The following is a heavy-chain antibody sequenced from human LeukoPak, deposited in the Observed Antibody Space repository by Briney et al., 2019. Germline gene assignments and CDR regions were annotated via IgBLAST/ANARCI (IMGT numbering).Heavy chain of an antibody. V-gene: IGHV3-9*01. J-gene: IGHJ4*02. CDR3: AKGREQWLDDFDY. Sequence: GGSLRLSCAASGFTFSSYAMSWVRQAPGKGLEWVSGISWNSGSIGYADSVKGRFTISRDNAKNSLYLQMNSLRAEDTALYYCAKGREQWLDDFDYWGQGTLVTVSS. CDR1: GFTFSSYA. CDR2: ISWNSGSI. D-gene: IGHD6-19*01.